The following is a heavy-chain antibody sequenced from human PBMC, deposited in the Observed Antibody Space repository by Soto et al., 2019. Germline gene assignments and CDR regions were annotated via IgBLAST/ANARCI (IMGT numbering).Heavy chain of an antibody. CDR2: ISASTRNT. J-gene: IGHJ2*01. D-gene: IGHD2-15*01. CDR3: VRCYCSVGSCYACWHFDL. V-gene: IGHV1-18*01. CDR1: GYTFSDYA. Sequence: QVQLVQSGGEVKKPGASVKVSCQASGYTFSDYAISWVRQAPGQGLEWMGWISASTRNTDQAQNFQCRVIMSLDTSTNTAYMEQRSLRSDDTAVYYCVRCYCSVGSCYACWHFDLWGRGTLVTVSS.